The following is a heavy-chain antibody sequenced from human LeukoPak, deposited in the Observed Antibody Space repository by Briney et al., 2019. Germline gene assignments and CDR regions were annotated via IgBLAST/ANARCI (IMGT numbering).Heavy chain of an antibody. V-gene: IGHV3-30*18. CDR2: ISYDGTNK. CDR3: AKDDRGNEAPFDY. Sequence: GGSLRLSCAASGFTFSNYDMHWVPQAPGKGLEWVAVISYDGTNKYYADSVKVRFTISRDNSKNTLHLQMNSLRAEDTAVYYCAKDDRGNEAPFDYWGQGTLVTVSS. CDR1: GFTFSNYD. J-gene: IGHJ4*02.